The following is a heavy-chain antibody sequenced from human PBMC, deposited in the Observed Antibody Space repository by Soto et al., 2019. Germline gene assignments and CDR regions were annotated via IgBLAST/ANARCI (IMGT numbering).Heavy chain of an antibody. CDR3: AKDYYGSGHYYYGMDV. Sequence: GGSLRLSCAASGFTFDDYAMHWVRQAPGKGLEWVSGISWNSGSIGYADSVKGRFTISRDNAKNSLYLQMNSLRAEDTALYYCAKDYYGSGHYYYGMDVWGQGTTVTVSS. V-gene: IGHV3-9*01. D-gene: IGHD3-10*01. J-gene: IGHJ6*02. CDR2: ISWNSGSI. CDR1: GFTFDDYA.